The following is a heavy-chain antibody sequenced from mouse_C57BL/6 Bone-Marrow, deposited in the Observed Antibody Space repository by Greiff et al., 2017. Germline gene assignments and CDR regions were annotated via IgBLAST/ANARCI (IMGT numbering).Heavy chain of an antibody. Sequence: VQLQQSGAELMKPGASVKLSCKATGYTFTGYWIEWVKQRPGHGLEWIGEILPGSGSTNYNEKFKGKATFTADTSSNTAYMQLSSLTTEDSAIYYCARLGVFYYYGSSYYFDYWGQGTTLTVSS. CDR3: ARLGVFYYYGSSYYFDY. D-gene: IGHD1-1*01. J-gene: IGHJ2*01. CDR1: GYTFTGYW. V-gene: IGHV1-9*01. CDR2: ILPGSGST.